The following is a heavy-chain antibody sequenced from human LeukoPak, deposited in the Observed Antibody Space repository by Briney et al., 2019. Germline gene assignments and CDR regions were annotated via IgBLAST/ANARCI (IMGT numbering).Heavy chain of an antibody. CDR3: ARDLRVRGVQLQY. J-gene: IGHJ4*02. CDR2: IKQDGSEK. D-gene: IGHD3-10*01. CDR1: GFTFSSYW. V-gene: IGHV3-7*01. Sequence: PGGSLRLSCAASGFTFSSYWMSWVRQAPGKGLEWVANIKQDGSEKYYVDSVKGRFTISRDNAKNSLYLQMNSLRAEDTAVYYCARDLRVRGVQLQYWGQGTLVTVSS.